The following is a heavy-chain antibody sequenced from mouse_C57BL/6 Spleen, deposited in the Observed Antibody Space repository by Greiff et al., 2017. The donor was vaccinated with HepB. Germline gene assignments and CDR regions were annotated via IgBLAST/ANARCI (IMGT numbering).Heavy chain of an antibody. CDR3: ARDSYGSSYRYFDV. V-gene: IGHV1-82*01. CDR1: GYAFSSSW. D-gene: IGHD1-1*01. CDR2: IYPGDGDT. J-gene: IGHJ1*03. Sequence: VQLQQSGPELVKPGASVKISCKASGYAFSSSWMNWVKQRPGKGLEWIGRIYPGDGDTNYNGKFKGKATLTADKSSSTAYMQLSSLTSEDSAVYFWARDSYGSSYRYFDVWGTGTTVTVSS.